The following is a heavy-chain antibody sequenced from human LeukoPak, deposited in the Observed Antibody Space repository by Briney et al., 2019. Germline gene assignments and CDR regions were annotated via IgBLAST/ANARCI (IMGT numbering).Heavy chain of an antibody. V-gene: IGHV3-9*01. D-gene: IGHD3-3*01. CDR2: ISWNSGSI. CDR3: AKDESLYYGDVEDAFDI. J-gene: IGHJ3*02. Sequence: GRSLRLSCAASGFTFDDYAMHWVRQAPGKGLEWVSGISWNSGSIGYADSVKGRFTISRDNAKNSLYLQMNSLRAEDTALYYCAKDESLYYGDVEDAFDIWGQGTIVTVSS. CDR1: GFTFDDYA.